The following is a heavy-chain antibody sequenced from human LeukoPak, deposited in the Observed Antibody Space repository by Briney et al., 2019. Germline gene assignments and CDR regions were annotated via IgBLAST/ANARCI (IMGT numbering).Heavy chain of an antibody. D-gene: IGHD3-10*01. V-gene: IGHV3-30*03. J-gene: IGHJ4*02. CDR3: ARAEGTFFDY. Sequence: PGGSLRLSCAASGFTFSSYGMHWVRRAPGKGLEWVAVISYDGSNKYYADSVKGRFTISRDNSKNTLYLQMNSLRAEDTAVYYCARAEGTFFDYWGQGTLVTVSS. CDR1: GFTFSSYG. CDR2: ISYDGSNK.